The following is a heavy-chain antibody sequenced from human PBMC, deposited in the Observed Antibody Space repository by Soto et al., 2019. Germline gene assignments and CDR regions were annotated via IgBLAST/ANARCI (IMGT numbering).Heavy chain of an antibody. D-gene: IGHD4-17*01. J-gene: IGHJ4*02. Sequence: SETLSLTCTVSGGSISSSSNRWGWIRQPPGKGLEWIGNIYYSENTNYNPSLKSRVTISVDTSKNQFSLRLTSVTAADTAVYYCATHPPYGPLDHWGQGTLVTVSS. CDR3: ATHPPYGPLDH. CDR1: GGSISSSSNR. V-gene: IGHV4-39*01. CDR2: IYYSENT.